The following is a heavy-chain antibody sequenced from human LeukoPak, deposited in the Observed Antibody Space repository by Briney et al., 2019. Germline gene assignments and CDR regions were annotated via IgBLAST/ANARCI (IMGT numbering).Heavy chain of an antibody. J-gene: IGHJ6*03. Sequence: SQTLSLTCTVSGGSISSGSYYWSWIRQPAGKGLEWIGRIYTSGSTNYNPPLKSRVTMSVDTSKNQFSLKLSSVTAADTAVYYCARGRFSGNYYYYYYMDVWGKGTTVTVSS. D-gene: IGHD3-3*02. CDR1: GGSISSGSYY. V-gene: IGHV4-61*02. CDR3: ARGRFSGNYYYYYYMDV. CDR2: IYTSGST.